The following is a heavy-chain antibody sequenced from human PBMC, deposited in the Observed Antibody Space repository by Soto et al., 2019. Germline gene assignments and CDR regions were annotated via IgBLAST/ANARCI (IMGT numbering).Heavy chain of an antibody. V-gene: IGHV1-18*01. CDR2: ISAYNGNT. D-gene: IGHD3-10*01. CDR1: GYIFTSFG. CDR3: ARGVGPGFDY. J-gene: IGHJ4*02. Sequence: ASVKCSSNASGYIFTSFGISWVRQAPGQGRDWMGWISAYNGNTNNAQKLQGRVTMTTDTSTSTAYMELRSLRFDDTAVYYCARGVGPGFDYWGQGTLVTVSS.